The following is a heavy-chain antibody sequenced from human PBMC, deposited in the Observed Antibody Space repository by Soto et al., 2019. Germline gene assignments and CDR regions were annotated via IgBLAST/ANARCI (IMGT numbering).Heavy chain of an antibody. CDR3: AREFWSGPFDY. J-gene: IGHJ4*02. D-gene: IGHD3-3*01. CDR2: ISYDGSNK. Sequence: GGSLRLSCAASGFTFSSYGMHWVRQAPGKGLEWVAVISYDGSNKYYADSVKGRFTISRDNSKNTLYLQMNSLRAEDTAVYYCAREFWSGPFDYWGRGTLVTVSS. V-gene: IGHV3-30*03. CDR1: GFTFSSYG.